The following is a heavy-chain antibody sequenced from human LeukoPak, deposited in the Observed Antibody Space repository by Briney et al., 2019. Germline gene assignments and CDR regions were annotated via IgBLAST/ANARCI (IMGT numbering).Heavy chain of an antibody. V-gene: IGHV3-7*01. D-gene: IGHD7-27*01. CDR1: GFSFTNYW. Sequence: PGGSLRLSCAASGFSFTNYWMSWVRQAPGKGLEWVANIKQDGREKNYVDSVKGRFTISRDNAQNSLYLQMNSLRAEDTAVFYCARDRPTGDFDYWGQGTLVTVSS. CDR3: ARDRPTGDFDY. J-gene: IGHJ4*02. CDR2: IKQDGREK.